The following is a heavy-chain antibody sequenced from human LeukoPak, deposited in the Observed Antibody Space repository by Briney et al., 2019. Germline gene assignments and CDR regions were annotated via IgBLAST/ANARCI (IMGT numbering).Heavy chain of an antibody. V-gene: IGHV4-59*11. CDR3: ARRFIAGSSWFDP. D-gene: IGHD6-13*01. CDR1: GGSISSHY. CDR2: IYYSGST. J-gene: IGHJ5*02. Sequence: SQTLSLTCTVSGGSISSHYWSWIRQPPGKGLEWIGYIYYSGSTNYNTSLKSRVTISVDTSKIQFSLKLSYVTAADTAVYYCARRFIAGSSWFDPWGQGTLVTVSS.